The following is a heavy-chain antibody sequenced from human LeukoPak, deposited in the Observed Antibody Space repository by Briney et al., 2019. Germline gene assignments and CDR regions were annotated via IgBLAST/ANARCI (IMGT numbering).Heavy chain of an antibody. CDR1: GYTFTGYS. V-gene: IGHV1-2*02. Sequence: GASVKVSCQASGYTFTGYSIHWVRQAPGRGLEWMGWINPNRGGTNYSQRFQGRATMTSDTSISTTYRELSRLSSDDTAVQYCATDMIQGVISRRVLDYWGQGTLVTVSS. D-gene: IGHD3-10*01. CDR2: INPNRGGT. J-gene: IGHJ4*02. CDR3: ATDMIQGVISRRVLDY.